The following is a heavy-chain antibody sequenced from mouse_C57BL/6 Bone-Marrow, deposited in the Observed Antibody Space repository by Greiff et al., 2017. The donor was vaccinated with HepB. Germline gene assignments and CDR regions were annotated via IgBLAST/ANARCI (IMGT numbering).Heavy chain of an antibody. Sequence: VQLKESGPGLVKPSQSLSLTCSVTGYSITSGYYWNWIRQFPGNKLEWMGYISYDGSNNYNPSLKNRISITRDTSKNQFFLKLNSVTTEDTATYYCARDLWDGYPYYAMDYWGQGTSVTVSS. CDR1: GYSITSGYY. J-gene: IGHJ4*01. CDR3: ARDLWDGYPYYAMDY. D-gene: IGHD2-3*01. CDR2: ISYDGSN. V-gene: IGHV3-6*01.